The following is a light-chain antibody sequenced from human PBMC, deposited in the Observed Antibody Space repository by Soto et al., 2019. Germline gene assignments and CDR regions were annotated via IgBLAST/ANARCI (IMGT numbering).Light chain of an antibody. CDR2: KAS. Sequence: DIQMTQSPSTLSASVGDRVTITCRASQSISSWLAWYQQKPGKAPKLLIYKASSLESGVPSRFSGSGSGTEFILTISSWRPDDFATYYCKQYNSYPFTFGPGTKVDIK. V-gene: IGKV1-5*03. CDR3: KQYNSYPFT. J-gene: IGKJ3*01. CDR1: QSISSW.